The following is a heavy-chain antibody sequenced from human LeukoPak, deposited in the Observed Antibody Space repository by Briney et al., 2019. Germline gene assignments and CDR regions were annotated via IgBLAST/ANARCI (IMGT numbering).Heavy chain of an antibody. Sequence: PGGSLRVSCAASGFTFDDYAMHWVRQAPGKGLEWVSGISWNSGSIGYADSVKGRFTISRDNAKNSLYLQMNSLRAEDMALYYCAKDNSGWGFYYMDVWGKGTTVTVSS. CDR3: AKDNSGWGFYYMDV. CDR1: GFTFDDYA. D-gene: IGHD6-19*01. CDR2: ISWNSGSI. V-gene: IGHV3-9*03. J-gene: IGHJ6*03.